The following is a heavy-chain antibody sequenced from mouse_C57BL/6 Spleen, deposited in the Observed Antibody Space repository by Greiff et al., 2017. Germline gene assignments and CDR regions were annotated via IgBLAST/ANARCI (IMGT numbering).Heavy chain of an antibody. V-gene: IGHV1-55*01. J-gene: IGHJ2*01. D-gene: IGHD2-4*01. Sequence: QVQLQQPGAELVKPGASVKMSCKASGYTFTSYWITWVQQRPGQGLEWIGDIYPGSGSTNYNEKFKSKATLTVDTSSSTAYMQLSSLTSEDAAVYYCARFGDDYDRNYFDNWGQGTTLTVSS. CDR1: GYTFTSYW. CDR3: ARFGDDYDRNYFDN. CDR2: IYPGSGST.